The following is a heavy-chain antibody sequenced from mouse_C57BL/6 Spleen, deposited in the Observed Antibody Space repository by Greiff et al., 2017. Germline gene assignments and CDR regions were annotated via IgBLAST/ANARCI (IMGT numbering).Heavy chain of an antibody. CDR1: GYTFTNYW. Sequence: QVQLQQSGAELVRPGTSVKMSCKASGYTFTNYWIGWAKQRPGHGLEWIGDIYPGGGYTNYNEKFKGKATLTADKSSSTAYMQFSSLTSEDSAIYYCARREDYGRYYAMDYWGQGTSVTVSS. V-gene: IGHV1-63*01. D-gene: IGHD1-1*01. CDR2: IYPGGGYT. J-gene: IGHJ4*01. CDR3: ARREDYGRYYAMDY.